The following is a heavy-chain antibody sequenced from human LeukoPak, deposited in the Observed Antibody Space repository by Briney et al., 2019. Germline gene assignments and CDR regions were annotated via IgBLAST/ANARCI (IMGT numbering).Heavy chain of an antibody. CDR3: ARAGCSGGSCYPGPYYFDY. J-gene: IGHJ4*02. Sequence: PSQTLSLTCTVSGGSISSGDYYWSWIRQPPGKGLEWIGYIYYSGSTYYNPSLKSRVTISVDTSKNQFSLKLSSVTAADTAVYYCARAGCSGGSCYPGPYYFDYWGQGTLVTVSS. CDR1: GGSISSGDYY. V-gene: IGHV4-30-4*01. D-gene: IGHD2-15*01. CDR2: IYYSGST.